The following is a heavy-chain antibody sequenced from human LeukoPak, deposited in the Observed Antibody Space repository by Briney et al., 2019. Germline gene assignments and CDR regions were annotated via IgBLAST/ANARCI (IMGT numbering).Heavy chain of an antibody. D-gene: IGHD6-13*01. J-gene: IGHJ4*02. CDR1: GGSISSYY. Sequence: SETLSLTCTVSGGSISSYYWSWIRQPAGKGLEWIGYIYYSGTTNYNPSLKSRVTISVDTSKNQFPLKLSSVTAADTAVYYCARGVYIAAAQYGYWGQGTLVTVSS. CDR2: IYYSGTT. V-gene: IGHV4-59*01. CDR3: ARGVYIAAAQYGY.